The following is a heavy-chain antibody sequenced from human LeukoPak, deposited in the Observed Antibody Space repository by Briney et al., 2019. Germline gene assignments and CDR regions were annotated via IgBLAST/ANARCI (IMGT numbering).Heavy chain of an antibody. V-gene: IGHV3-23*01. CDR3: AKGRDTSGRQNFDF. CDR2: ISASGSGT. J-gene: IGHJ4*02. CDR1: GFTFTSYA. D-gene: IGHD6-19*01. Sequence: GGSLRLSCEASGFTFTSYAMHWVRQAPGKGLEWVSSISASGSGTFYTDSMNGRFTISRDNAKKTFFLQMKNLRPGGTALYYCAKGRDTSGRQNFDFWGQGTLVTVSS.